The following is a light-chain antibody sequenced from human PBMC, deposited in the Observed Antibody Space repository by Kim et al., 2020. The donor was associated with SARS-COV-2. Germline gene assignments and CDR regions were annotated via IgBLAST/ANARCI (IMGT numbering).Light chain of an antibody. CDR3: HQYNNWPPT. J-gene: IGKJ1*01. CDR2: GAS. Sequence: EIVMTQSPATLSVSPGERATLSCRASQSVSSKLAWYQQKPGQAPRLLMYGASTRATGIPARFSGSGSGTEFTLTISSLRSEDFATYYCHQYNNWPPTFGQGTKVDIK. CDR1: QSVSSK. V-gene: IGKV3-15*01.